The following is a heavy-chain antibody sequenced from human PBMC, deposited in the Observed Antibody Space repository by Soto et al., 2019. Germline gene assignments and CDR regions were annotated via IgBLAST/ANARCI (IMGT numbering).Heavy chain of an antibody. V-gene: IGHV4-59*12. CDR1: NGSIRGFY. D-gene: IGHD1-26*01. CDR3: VRVGVGIGNHFDS. CDR2: IHYSGRT. J-gene: IGHJ4*02. Sequence: QVQLQESGPGLVKPSETLSLTCSVSNGSIRGFYWTWIRQPPGKILEWIGYIHYSGRTDYNPSLTSRATMSVDTSKNQFSLNLKSITAADTAVYYCVRVGVGIGNHFDSWGRGTLVTVSS.